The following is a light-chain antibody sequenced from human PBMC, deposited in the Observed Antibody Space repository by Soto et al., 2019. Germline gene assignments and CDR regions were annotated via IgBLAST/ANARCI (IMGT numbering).Light chain of an antibody. J-gene: IGKJ2*01. CDR2: KTS. Sequence: DIQMTQSPSTLSASVGDRVTITCRASQSTSSWLAWYQQKPGKAPKLLIYKTSTLESGVPSRFSGSGAGTEIPPTIRCPQPYYFAAYYRPPYRSYSYTFGQGTKLEIK. V-gene: IGKV1-5*03. CDR3: PPYRSYSYT. CDR1: QSTSSW.